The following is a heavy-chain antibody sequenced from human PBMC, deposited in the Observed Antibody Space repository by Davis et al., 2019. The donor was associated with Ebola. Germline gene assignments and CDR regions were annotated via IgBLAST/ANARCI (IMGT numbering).Heavy chain of an antibody. CDR3: ARVVLGYCTNGVCYTGYYFDY. J-gene: IGHJ4*02. D-gene: IGHD2-8*01. CDR2: IYYSGSP. CDR1: GGSISSYY. Sequence: MPSETLSLTCPVSGGSISSYYWSWIRPPPGKGLEWIGYIYYSGSPNYNPSLKSRVTISVDTSKNQFSLKLSSVTAADTAVYYCARVVLGYCTNGVCYTGYYFDYWGQGTLVTVSS. V-gene: IGHV4-59*01.